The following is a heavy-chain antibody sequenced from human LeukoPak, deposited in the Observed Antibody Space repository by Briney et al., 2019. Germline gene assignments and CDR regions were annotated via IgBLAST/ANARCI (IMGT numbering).Heavy chain of an antibody. CDR3: ARNYDILTGYSAFGY. CDR1: GYTFSTYG. CDR2: ISAYNGNT. D-gene: IGHD3-9*01. V-gene: IGHV1-18*01. J-gene: IGHJ4*02. Sequence: GASVKVSCKASGYTFSTYGLTWVRQAPGQGLEWMGWISAYNGNTNYAQKLQGRVTMTTDTSTSTAYMELRSLRSDDTAVYYCARNYDILTGYSAFGYWGQGTLVTVSS.